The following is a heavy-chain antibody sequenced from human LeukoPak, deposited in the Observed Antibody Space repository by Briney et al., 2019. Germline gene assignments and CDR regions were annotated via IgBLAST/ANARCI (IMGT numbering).Heavy chain of an antibody. J-gene: IGHJ5*02. CDR2: INHSGSS. CDR1: GGSFSGYY. D-gene: IGHD3-10*01. Sequence: SETLSLTCAVYGGSFSGYYWSWIRQPPGKGLEWIGEINHSGSSNYNPSLKSRVTISVDTSKNHFYLKLSSVTAADTAVYYCARWNSGGSGSSIRYNWFDPWGQGALVTVSS. V-gene: IGHV4-34*01. CDR3: ARWNSGGSGSSIRYNWFDP.